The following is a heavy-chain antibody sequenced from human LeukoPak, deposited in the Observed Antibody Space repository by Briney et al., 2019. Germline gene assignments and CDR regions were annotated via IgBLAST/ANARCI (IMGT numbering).Heavy chain of an antibody. CDR3: ARDGGYYDSSGYY. D-gene: IGHD3-22*01. V-gene: IGHV3-7*01. J-gene: IGHJ4*02. CDR2: IKQDGSEK. CDR1: GFTFSSYW. Sequence: GGSLRLSCAASGFTFSSYWMSWVRQAPGKGLEWVANIKQDGSEKYYVDSVKGRFTISRDNAKNSLYLQMNSLRAEDTAVYYCARDGGYYDSSGYYWGQGTLVTVSS.